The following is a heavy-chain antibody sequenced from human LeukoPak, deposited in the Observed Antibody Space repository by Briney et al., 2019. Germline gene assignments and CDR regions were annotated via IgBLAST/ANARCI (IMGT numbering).Heavy chain of an antibody. CDR2: IRDSGAYG. D-gene: IGHD5-12*01. CDR1: GFTFSNYA. Sequence: GGSLRLSCAASGFTFSNYAMGWVRQAPGKGLEWVSTIRDSGAYGFYADSVKGRFTISRDNSKTTLYLQMNSLTPEDTAVYYCARGLPAYTGYDRAGYWGQGTLVTVSS. CDR3: ARGLPAYTGYDRAGY. J-gene: IGHJ4*02. V-gene: IGHV3-23*01.